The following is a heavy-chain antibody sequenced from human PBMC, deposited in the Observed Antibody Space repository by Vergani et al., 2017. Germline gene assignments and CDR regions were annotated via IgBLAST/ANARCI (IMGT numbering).Heavy chain of an antibody. D-gene: IGHD5-24*01. V-gene: IGHV3-23*01. J-gene: IGHJ3*02. CDR1: GFTFSSYA. Sequence: EVQLLESGGGLVQPGGSLRLSCAASGFTFSSYAMSWVRQAPGKGLEWVSAISGSGGSRYYANSVKGRFTIPRDNTKNTLYLQMNSLRAEATAVYYCAKDSLEDAFDIWGQGTMVTVSS. CDR3: AKDSLEDAFDI. CDR2: ISGSGGSR.